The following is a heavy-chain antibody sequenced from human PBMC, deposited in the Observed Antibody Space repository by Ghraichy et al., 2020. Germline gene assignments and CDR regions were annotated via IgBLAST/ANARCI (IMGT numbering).Heavy chain of an antibody. CDR2: IYYSGST. D-gene: IGHD4-17*01. Sequence: SETLSLTCTVSGGSISSGGYYWSWIRQHPGKGLEWIGYIYYSGSTYYNPSLKSRVTISIDTSKNQFSLKLSSVTAADTAVYYCAREAVTTRFDYWGQGTLVTVSS. V-gene: IGHV4-31*03. CDR1: GGSISSGGYY. CDR3: AREAVTTRFDY. J-gene: IGHJ4*02.